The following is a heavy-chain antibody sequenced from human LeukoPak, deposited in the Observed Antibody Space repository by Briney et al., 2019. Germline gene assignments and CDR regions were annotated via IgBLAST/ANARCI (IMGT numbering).Heavy chain of an antibody. V-gene: IGHV3-74*01. CDR3: AREESREGGTMVSY. CDR1: GFTFSSYW. CDR2: INSDGSST. Sequence: GGSLRPSCAASGFTFSSYWMHWVRQAPGKGLVWVTRINSDGSSTSYADSVKGRFTISRDNAKNTLYLQMNSLRAEDTAVYYCAREESREGGTMVSYWGQGTLVTVSS. J-gene: IGHJ4*02. D-gene: IGHD3-10*01.